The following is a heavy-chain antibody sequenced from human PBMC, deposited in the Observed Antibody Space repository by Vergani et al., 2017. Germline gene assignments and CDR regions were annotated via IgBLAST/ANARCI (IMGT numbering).Heavy chain of an antibody. CDR1: GGSISSSSYY. CDR2: IYYSGST. J-gene: IGHJ5*02. D-gene: IGHD6-13*01. V-gene: IGHV4-39*07. Sequence: QLQLQESGPGLVKPSETLSLTCTVSGGSISSSSYYWGWIRQPPGKGLEWIGSIYYSGSTYYNPSLKSRVTISVDTSTNQFSLKLSSVTAADTAVYYCARDGPGIAADFHPNWFDPWGQGTLVTVSS. CDR3: ARDGPGIAADFHPNWFDP.